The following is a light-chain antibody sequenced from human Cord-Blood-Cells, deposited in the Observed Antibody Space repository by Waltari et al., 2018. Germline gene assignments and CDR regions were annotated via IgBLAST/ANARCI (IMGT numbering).Light chain of an antibody. J-gene: IGLJ1*01. Sequence: SYELTQPPSVSVSPGQTASITCSGDKLGDNYACWYQQKPGQSPVLVIYQDSKRPSGIPERFSGSNSGNTATLTISGTQAMDEADYYCQAWDSSTYVFGTRTKVTVL. V-gene: IGLV3-1*01. CDR3: QAWDSSTYV. CDR2: QDS. CDR1: KLGDNY.